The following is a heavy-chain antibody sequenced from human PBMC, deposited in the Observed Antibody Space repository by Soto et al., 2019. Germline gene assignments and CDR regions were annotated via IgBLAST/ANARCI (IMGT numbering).Heavy chain of an antibody. V-gene: IGHV1-18*01. CDR2: ISAYNGNT. J-gene: IGHJ4*02. D-gene: IGHD5-18*01. Sequence: ASVKVSCKASGYTFTSYGISWVRQAPGQGLERIGWISAYNGNTNYAQKLQGRVTMTTDTSTSTAYMELRSLRSDDTAVYYCARDIAGGIQLWLHSDKWKYYFDYWGQGTLVTVSS. CDR3: ARDIAGGIQLWLHSDKWKYYFDY. CDR1: GYTFTSYG.